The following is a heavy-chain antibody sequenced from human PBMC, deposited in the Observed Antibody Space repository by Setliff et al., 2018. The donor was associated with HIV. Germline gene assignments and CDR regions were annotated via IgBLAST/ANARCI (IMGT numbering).Heavy chain of an antibody. CDR1: GFTFSSYA. V-gene: IGHV3-23*01. Sequence: GGSLRLSCAASGFTFSSYAMSWVRQAPGKGLEWVSTINSNGGSTYYADSVKGRFTISRDNSKNTLSLQMNSLRAEDTALYFCAKDKNKALSSGSPFQHWGQGTLVTVSS. CDR2: INSNGGST. J-gene: IGHJ1*01. D-gene: IGHD3-22*01. CDR3: AKDKNKALSSGSPFQH.